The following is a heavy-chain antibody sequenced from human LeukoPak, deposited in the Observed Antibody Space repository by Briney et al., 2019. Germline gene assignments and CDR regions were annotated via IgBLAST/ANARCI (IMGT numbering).Heavy chain of an antibody. J-gene: IGHJ4*02. Sequence: GASVKVSCKASGYTFTAYRLYWVRQAPGQGLEWMGMISPSGGSTSYPQKFQGRVTMTRDTSTSTAYMELSSLRSEDTAVYFCARDGLAGTYFFDYWGQGTLVTVSS. CDR1: GYTFTAYR. V-gene: IGHV1-46*01. D-gene: IGHD6-19*01. CDR3: ARDGLAGTYFFDY. CDR2: ISPSGGST.